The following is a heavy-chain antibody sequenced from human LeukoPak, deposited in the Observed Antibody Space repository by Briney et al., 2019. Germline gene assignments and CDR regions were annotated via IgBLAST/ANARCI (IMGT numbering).Heavy chain of an antibody. Sequence: PGGSLRLSCAASGFTFSSYAMSWVRQAPGKGLEWVSAISGSGGSTYYADSVKGRFTISRDNSKNTLYLQMNSLRAEDTAVYYCAKVGPYYYDSSGPPNGMDVWGQGTLVTVSS. D-gene: IGHD3-22*01. J-gene: IGHJ6*02. CDR2: ISGSGGST. CDR3: AKVGPYYYDSSGPPNGMDV. V-gene: IGHV3-23*01. CDR1: GFTFSSYA.